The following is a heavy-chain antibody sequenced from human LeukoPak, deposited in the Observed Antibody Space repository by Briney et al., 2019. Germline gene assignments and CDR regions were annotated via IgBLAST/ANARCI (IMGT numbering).Heavy chain of an antibody. CDR2: IIPIFGTA. Sequence: EASVKVSCKASGGTFSSYAISWVRQAPGQGLEWMGGIIPIFGTANYAQKFQGRVTITADKSTSTAYMELSSLRSEDTAVYYCARAAYCGGDCYWVGHDAFDIWGQGTMVTVSS. D-gene: IGHD2-21*02. J-gene: IGHJ3*02. CDR3: ARAAYCGGDCYWVGHDAFDI. CDR1: GGTFSSYA. V-gene: IGHV1-69*06.